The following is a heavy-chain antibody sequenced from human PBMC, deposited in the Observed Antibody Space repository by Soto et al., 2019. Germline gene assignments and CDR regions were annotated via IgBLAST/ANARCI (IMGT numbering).Heavy chain of an antibody. V-gene: IGHV4-31*03. CDR1: GGSISSGGYY. CDR2: IYYSGST. J-gene: IGHJ6*02. Sequence: PSETLSLTCTVSGGSISSGGYYWSWIRQHPGKGLEWIGYIYYSGSTYYNPSLKSRVTISVDTSKNQFSLKLSSVTAADTAVYYCARVPTYGDYGPYYYYRMDVWGQGTTVTVSS. CDR3: ARVPTYGDYGPYYYYRMDV. D-gene: IGHD4-17*01.